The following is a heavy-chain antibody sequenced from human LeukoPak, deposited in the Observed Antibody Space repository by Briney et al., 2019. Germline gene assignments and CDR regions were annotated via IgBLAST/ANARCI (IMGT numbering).Heavy chain of an antibody. J-gene: IGHJ6*03. D-gene: IGHD3-3*01. V-gene: IGHV3-21*01. CDR3: AREYYDFWSGPLHYYYMDV. CDR2: ISSSSSYI. CDR1: GFTFSSYS. Sequence: PGGSLRLSCAASGFTFSSYSMNWVRQAPGKGLEWVSSISSSSSYIYYADSVKGRLTISRDNAKNSLYLQMNSLRAEDTAVYYCAREYYDFWSGPLHYYYMDVWGEGTTVTVSS.